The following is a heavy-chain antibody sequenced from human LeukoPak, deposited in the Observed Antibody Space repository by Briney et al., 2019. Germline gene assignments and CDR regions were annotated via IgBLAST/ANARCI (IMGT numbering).Heavy chain of an antibody. V-gene: IGHV3-30*03. D-gene: IGHD5-12*01. CDR1: GFTFSSYG. Sequence: PGRSLRLSCAASGFTFSSYGMHWVRQAPGKGLEWVAVISYDGSNKYYADSVKGRFTISRDNSKNTLYLQMNSLRAEDTAVYYCAHFGISGYDDYWGQGTLVTVSS. CDR3: AHFGISGYDDY. CDR2: ISYDGSNK. J-gene: IGHJ4*02.